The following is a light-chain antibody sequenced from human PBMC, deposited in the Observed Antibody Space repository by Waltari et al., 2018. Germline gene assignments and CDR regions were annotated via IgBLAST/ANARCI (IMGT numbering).Light chain of an antibody. CDR1: QSVLYSVNNKNL. CDR2: WAS. V-gene: IGKV4-1*01. J-gene: IGKJ1*01. Sequence: DIVMTQSPDSLAVSLGEMATFSCKSNQSVLYSVNNKNLLAWYQQKPGHPPKLLIYWASFRESGVPDRFTGRGSGTDFSLTITSLQAEDVAVYYCQQYFSIPWTFGQGTKLEIK. CDR3: QQYFSIPWT.